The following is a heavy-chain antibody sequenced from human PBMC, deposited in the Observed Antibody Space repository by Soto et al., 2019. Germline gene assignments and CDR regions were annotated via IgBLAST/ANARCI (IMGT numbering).Heavy chain of an antibody. CDR2: MNPNSGNT. V-gene: IGHV1-8*01. CDR3: ARGHAILYGDHRDY. J-gene: IGHJ4*02. CDR1: GYIFTNFE. Sequence: QVQLVQSGAEVKKPGASVQVSCKASGYIFTNFEINWVRQATGQGLEWMGWMNPNSGNTGYAQKFQGRITMTRNTSISIAYMALSSIRSEDTAVYYCARGHAILYGDHRDYWGQGTLVTVSS. D-gene: IGHD4-17*01.